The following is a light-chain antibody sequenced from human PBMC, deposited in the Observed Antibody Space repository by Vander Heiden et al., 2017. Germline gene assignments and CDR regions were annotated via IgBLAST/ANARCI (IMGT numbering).Light chain of an antibody. CDR2: AAS. CDR1: QDIDLY. V-gene: IGKV1-9*01. J-gene: IGKJ3*01. Sequence: IQLTQSPSSLSASVGDGVTITCRASQDIDLYLAWYQKKPGKAHRLLIFAASTLKSGVPSRFSGSGSGKDFTLTSVSLQPDDFATYYCQQLKSFPLAFGPGTRVDFK. CDR3: QQLKSFPLA.